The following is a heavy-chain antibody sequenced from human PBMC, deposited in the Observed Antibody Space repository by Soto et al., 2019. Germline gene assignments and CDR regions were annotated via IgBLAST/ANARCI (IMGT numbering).Heavy chain of an antibody. J-gene: IGHJ5*02. D-gene: IGHD6-19*01. CDR3: ARDRAVAGGDWFDP. Sequence: EVQLVESGGGLVQPGGSLRLSCAASGFTFSSYGMSWVRQAPGKGLEWVANIKQDGSEKYYVDSVKGRFTISRDNAKNSLYLQMHSLRAEDTAVYSCARDRAVAGGDWFDPWGQGTLVTVSS. V-gene: IGHV3-7*01. CDR2: IKQDGSEK. CDR1: GFTFSSYG.